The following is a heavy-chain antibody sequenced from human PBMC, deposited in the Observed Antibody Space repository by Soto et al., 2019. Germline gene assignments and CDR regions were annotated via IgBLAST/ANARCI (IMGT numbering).Heavy chain of an antibody. D-gene: IGHD6-13*01. CDR1: DACGGRTAYY. V-gene: IGHV4-61*08. J-gene: IGHJ4*02. Sequence: GNLYITRAVQDACGGRTAYYCTCIRQPPGKGLEWIGYISYSGNTNCNPSLKSRVTISVDTSKNQFSLNLRSVTAADTAVYYCAGDGVSSSWYSDWGQGTL. CDR2: ISYSGNT. CDR3: AGDGVSSSWYSD.